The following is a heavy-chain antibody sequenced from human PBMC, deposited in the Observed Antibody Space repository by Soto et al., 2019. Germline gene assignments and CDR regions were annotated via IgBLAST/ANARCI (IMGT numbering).Heavy chain of an antibody. V-gene: IGHV4-31*03. CDR2: IYYSGST. J-gene: IGHJ6*02. Sequence: SETLSLTCTVSGGSISSGGYYWSWIRQHPGKGLEWIGYIYYSGSTYYNPSLKSRVTISVDTSKNQFSLKLSSVTAADTAVYYCARGYYDILTGYYPDRMDVWGQGTTVTVSS. CDR1: GGSISSGGYY. D-gene: IGHD3-9*01. CDR3: ARGYYDILTGYYPDRMDV.